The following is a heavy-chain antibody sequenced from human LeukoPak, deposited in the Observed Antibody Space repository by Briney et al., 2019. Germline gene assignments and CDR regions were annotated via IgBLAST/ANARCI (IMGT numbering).Heavy chain of an antibody. CDR2: ISYDGSNK. V-gene: IGHV3-30*01. CDR1: GFTFSSYA. J-gene: IGHJ6*03. D-gene: IGHD3-22*01. CDR3: ARGGDKYYYDSSGYYFTRLMDV. Sequence: GGSLRLSCAASGFTFSSYAMHWVRQAPGKGLEWVAVISYDGSNKYYADSVKGRFTISRDDSKNTLYLQMNSLRAEDTAVYYCARGGDKYYYDSSGYYFTRLMDVWGKGTTVTVS.